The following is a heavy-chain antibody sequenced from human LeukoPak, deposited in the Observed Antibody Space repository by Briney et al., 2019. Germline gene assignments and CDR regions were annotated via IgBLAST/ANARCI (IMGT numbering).Heavy chain of an antibody. D-gene: IGHD4-23*01. CDR2: IYYSGST. CDR3: ARDRYGGNSDYYYYMDV. V-gene: IGHV4-59*01. CDR1: GGSISSYY. Sequence: PSETLSLTCTVSGGSISSYYWSWIRQPPGKGLEWIGYIYYSGSTNYNPSLKSRVTISVDTSKDQFSLKLSSVTAADTAVYYCARDRYGGNSDYYYYMDVWGKGTTVTVSS. J-gene: IGHJ6*03.